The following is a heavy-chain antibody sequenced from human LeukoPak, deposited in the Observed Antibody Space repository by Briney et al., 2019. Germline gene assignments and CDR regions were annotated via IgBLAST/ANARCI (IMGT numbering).Heavy chain of an antibody. V-gene: IGHV3-48*03. D-gene: IGHD2-15*01. J-gene: IGHJ4*02. CDR3: AKSPYGAGDIFDF. CDR2: ISSSGSTI. CDR1: GLTFSSYE. Sequence: GGSLRLSCAASGLTFSSYEMNWVRQAPGKGLEWVSYISSSGSTIYYADSVKGRFTISRDNSKNTLYLQMNSLRAEDTAVYYCAKSPYGAGDIFDFWGQGTLVTVSS.